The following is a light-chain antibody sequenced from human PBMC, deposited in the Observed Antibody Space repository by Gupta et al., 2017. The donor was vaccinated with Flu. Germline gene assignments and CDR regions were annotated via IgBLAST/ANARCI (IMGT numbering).Light chain of an antibody. V-gene: IGKV1-39*01. CDR3: QQRDSVPDT. Sequence: DIQMIQSPSSLSAFVGDKVAITCRASESISTFLSWYQQKPGQAPTLLIYTASTVQTGVPSRFSGSGSETEFTLTISRLQPEDVATYYCQQRDSVPDTFGQGTKMEIK. J-gene: IGKJ2*01. CDR2: TAS. CDR1: ESISTF.